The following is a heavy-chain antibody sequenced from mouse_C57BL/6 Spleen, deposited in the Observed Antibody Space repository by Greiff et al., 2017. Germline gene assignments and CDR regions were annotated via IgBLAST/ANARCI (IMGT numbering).Heavy chain of an antibody. CDR3: ARRGWLLRELWYFDV. Sequence: VQGVESDAELVKPGASVKISCKVSGYTFTDHTIHWMKQRPEQGLEWIGYIYPRDGSTKYNEKFKGKATLTADKSSSTAYMQLNSLTSEDSAVYFCARRGWLLRELWYFDVWGTGTTVTVSS. V-gene: IGHV1-78*01. J-gene: IGHJ1*03. CDR2: IYPRDGST. D-gene: IGHD2-3*01. CDR1: GYTFTDHT.